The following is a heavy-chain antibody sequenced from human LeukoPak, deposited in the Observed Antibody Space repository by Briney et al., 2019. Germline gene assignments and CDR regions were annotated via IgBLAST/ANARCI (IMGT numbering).Heavy chain of an antibody. Sequence: SETLSLTCTVSGGSISSSSYYWGWLRQPPGKGLEWIGSIYYSGSTYYNPSLKSRVTISVDTSKNQFSLKLSSVTAADTAVYYCARDLNWFDPWGQGTLVTVSS. CDR3: ARDLNWFDP. CDR1: GGSISSSSYY. V-gene: IGHV4-39*07. J-gene: IGHJ5*02. CDR2: IYYSGST.